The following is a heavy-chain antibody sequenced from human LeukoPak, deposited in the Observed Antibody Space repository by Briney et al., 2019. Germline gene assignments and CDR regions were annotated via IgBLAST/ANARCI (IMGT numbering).Heavy chain of an antibody. CDR1: GYTFTGYY. J-gene: IGHJ4*02. Sequence: ASVKVSCKASGYTFTGYYIHWVRQAPGQGLEWMGWINTNTGNPTYAQGFTGRFVFSLDTSVSTAYLQISSLKAEDTAVYYCARQGPGYCSSTSCYGVDSWGQGTLVTVSS. CDR3: ARQGPGYCSSTSCYGVDS. D-gene: IGHD2-2*01. CDR2: INTNTGNP. V-gene: IGHV7-4-1*02.